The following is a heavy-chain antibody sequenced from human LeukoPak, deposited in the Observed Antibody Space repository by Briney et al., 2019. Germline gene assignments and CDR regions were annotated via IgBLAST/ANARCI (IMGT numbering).Heavy chain of an antibody. CDR2: ISSSGST. Sequence: SETLSLTCTVSGVSISSYYWSWVRQPAGKGLEWIGRISSSGSTDYNPSLKSRVTMSVDTSKNQFSLKLSSVTAADTAVYYCAMVATGTMADYWGQGTLLTVSS. D-gene: IGHD1-1*01. V-gene: IGHV4-4*07. J-gene: IGHJ4*02. CDR3: AMVATGTMADY. CDR1: GVSISSYY.